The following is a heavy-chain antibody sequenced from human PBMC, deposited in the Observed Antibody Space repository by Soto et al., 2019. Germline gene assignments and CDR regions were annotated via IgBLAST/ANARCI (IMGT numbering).Heavy chain of an antibody. CDR2: IYKSTTT. CDR3: ARGRYCLTGRCFPNWFDS. CDR1: GDSISTVDYF. V-gene: IGHV4-30-4*01. J-gene: IGHJ5*01. D-gene: IGHD2-15*01. Sequence: SETLSLTCSVSGDSISTVDYFWAWIRQPPGQALEYIGYIYKSTTTYYNPSFEGRVAISLDTSKSQSSLTVSSVTAADTAVYFCARGRYCLTGRCFPNWFDSWGQGTLVTVSS.